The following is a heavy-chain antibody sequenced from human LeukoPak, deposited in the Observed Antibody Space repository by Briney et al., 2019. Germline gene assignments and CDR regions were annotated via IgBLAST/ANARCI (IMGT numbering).Heavy chain of an antibody. Sequence: ASVKVSCRASGYIFNNFGFSWVRQAPGQGLEWMGWISAGSRTTNHTQPFQGRLTMTTDSSTETTFMELRNLRSDDTAVYYCARASIAARPDYWGQGTLVTVSS. CDR3: ARASIAARPDY. CDR1: GYIFNNFG. V-gene: IGHV1-18*04. D-gene: IGHD6-6*01. J-gene: IGHJ4*02. CDR2: ISAGSRTT.